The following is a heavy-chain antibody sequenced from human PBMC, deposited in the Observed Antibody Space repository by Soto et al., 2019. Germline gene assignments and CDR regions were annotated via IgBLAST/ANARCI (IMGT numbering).Heavy chain of an antibody. CDR3: ARDRNYYDSSGYPTDYYCYGMDV. J-gene: IGHJ6*02. V-gene: IGHV3-21*01. CDR1: GFTFSSYS. Sequence: GALRLSCAASGFTFSSYSMNWVRQAPGKGLEWVSSISSSSSYIYYADSVKGRFTISRDNAKNSLYLQMNSLRAEDTAVYYCARDRNYYDSSGYPTDYYCYGMDVWGQGTTVTVSS. CDR2: ISSSSSYI. D-gene: IGHD3-22*01.